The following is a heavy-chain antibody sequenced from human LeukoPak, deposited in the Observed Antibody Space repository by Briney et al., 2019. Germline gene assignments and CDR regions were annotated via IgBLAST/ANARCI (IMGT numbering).Heavy chain of an antibody. CDR3: ARAQLEAATIYYYYYYMDV. D-gene: IGHD5-12*01. V-gene: IGHV1-8*01. Sequence: ASVKVSCKASGYTFTSYDINWVRQATGQGLEWMGWVNPNSGNTGYAQKFQGRVTMTRNTSISTAYMELSSLRSEDTAVYYCARAQLEAATIYYYYYYMDVWGEGTTVTISS. CDR2: VNPNSGNT. J-gene: IGHJ6*03. CDR1: GYTFTSYD.